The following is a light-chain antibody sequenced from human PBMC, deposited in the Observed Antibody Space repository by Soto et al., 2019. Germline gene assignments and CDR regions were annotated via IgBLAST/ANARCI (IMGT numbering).Light chain of an antibody. CDR1: QSINTY. Sequence: TQMTQSPSSLSASVGDRGTITCRTIQSINTYLNWYQQKPGKAPKPLIYDASTSESGVPSRFSGRGSGTDFTFTITSLLPQHIATYYCQQFDNFPRAITFGQGTQLDIK. J-gene: IGKJ5*01. CDR2: DAS. CDR3: QQFDNFPRAIT. V-gene: IGKV1-33*01.